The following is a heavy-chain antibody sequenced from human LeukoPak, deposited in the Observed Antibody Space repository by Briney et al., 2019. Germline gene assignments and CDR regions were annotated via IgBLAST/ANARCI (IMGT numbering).Heavy chain of an antibody. Sequence: ASVKVSCKASGYTFTRFYMHWVRQAPGQGLEWMGWISAYNGNTNYAQKLQGRVTMTTDTSTSTAYMELRSLRSDDTAVYYCARDVGLLEVVAATGGFDPWGQGTLVTVSS. CDR3: ARDVGLLEVVAATGGFDP. J-gene: IGHJ5*02. D-gene: IGHD2-15*01. CDR2: ISAYNGNT. V-gene: IGHV1-18*04. CDR1: GYTFTRFY.